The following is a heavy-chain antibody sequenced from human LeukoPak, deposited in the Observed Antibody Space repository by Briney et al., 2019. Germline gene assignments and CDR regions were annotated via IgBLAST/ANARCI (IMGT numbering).Heavy chain of an antibody. Sequence: GGSLRLSCAASGFTFSSYAMHWVRQAPGKGLEWVAVIWYDGSNKYYADSVKGRFTISRDNSKNTLYLQVNSLRAEDTAVYYCARDLYSSSLDYWGQGTLVTVPS. CDR1: GFTFSSYA. J-gene: IGHJ4*02. V-gene: IGHV3-33*08. CDR3: ARDLYSSSLDY. CDR2: IWYDGSNK. D-gene: IGHD6-6*01.